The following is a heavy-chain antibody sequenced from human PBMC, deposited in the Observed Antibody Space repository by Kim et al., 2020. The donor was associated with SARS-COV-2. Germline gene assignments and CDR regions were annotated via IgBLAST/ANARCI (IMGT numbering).Heavy chain of an antibody. D-gene: IGHD6-19*01. CDR2: ISYDGSNK. J-gene: IGHJ6*02. Sequence: GGSLRLSCAASGFTFSSYGMHWVRQAPGKGLEWVAVISYDGSNKYYADSVKGRFTISRDNSKNTLYLQMNSLRAEDTAVYYCARGSGGSGWYLGYYYGVDVWGRGTTVTVSS. CDR1: GFTFSSYG. CDR3: ARGSGGSGWYLGYYYGVDV. V-gene: IGHV3-33*05.